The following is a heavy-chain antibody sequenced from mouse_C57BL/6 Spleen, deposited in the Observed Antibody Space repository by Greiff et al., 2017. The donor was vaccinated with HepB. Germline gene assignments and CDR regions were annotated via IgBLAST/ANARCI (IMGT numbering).Heavy chain of an antibody. Sequence: VKLMESGAELVKPGASVKISCKASGYAFSSYWMNWVKQRPGKGLEWIGQIYPGDGDTNYNGKFKGKATLTADKSSSTAYMQLSSLTSEDSAVYFCARSSEWAMDYWGQGTSVTVSS. V-gene: IGHV1-80*01. J-gene: IGHJ4*01. CDR2: IYPGDGDT. CDR3: ARSSEWAMDY. CDR1: GYAFSSYW.